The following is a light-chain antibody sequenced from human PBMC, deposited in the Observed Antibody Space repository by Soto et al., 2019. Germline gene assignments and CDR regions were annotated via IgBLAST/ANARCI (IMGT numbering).Light chain of an antibody. J-gene: IGKJ2*01. Sequence: EIVMTQSPATLSVSPGERATLSCRASHSVSSNLAWYQQKPGQAPRLLIYGASTRATGIPAWVSGSGSGTEFTLTISSLPSEDFAVYYCQQYNNWPRAFGQGTKLESK. CDR2: GAS. V-gene: IGKV3-15*01. CDR3: QQYNNWPRA. CDR1: HSVSSN.